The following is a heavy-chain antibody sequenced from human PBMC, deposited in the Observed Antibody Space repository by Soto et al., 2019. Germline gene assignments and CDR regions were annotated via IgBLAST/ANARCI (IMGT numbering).Heavy chain of an antibody. CDR2: ISGSGGST. CDR3: AKTTVIVF. CDR1: GFTFSSYS. J-gene: IGHJ4*02. D-gene: IGHD3-22*01. Sequence: GGSLRLSCAASGFTFSSYSMSWFLQAPGKGLEWVSAISGSGGSTYYADSVKGRFTISRDNSKNTLYLQMNSLRAEDTAVYDCAKTTVIVFRGQGTLVPVAS. V-gene: IGHV3-23*01.